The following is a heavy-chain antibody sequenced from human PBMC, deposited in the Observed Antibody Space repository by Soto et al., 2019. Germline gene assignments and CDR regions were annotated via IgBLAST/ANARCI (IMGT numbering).Heavy chain of an antibody. CDR3: ASSIAARGDYYYGMDV. Sequence: SETLSLTCTVSGGSISSGDYYWSWIRQPPGKGLEWIGYIYYSGSTYYNPSLKSRVTISVDTSKNQFSLKLSSVTAADTAVYYCASSIAARGDYYYGMDVWGQGTTVTVSS. D-gene: IGHD6-6*01. CDR2: IYYSGST. J-gene: IGHJ6*02. V-gene: IGHV4-30-4*01. CDR1: GGSISSGDYY.